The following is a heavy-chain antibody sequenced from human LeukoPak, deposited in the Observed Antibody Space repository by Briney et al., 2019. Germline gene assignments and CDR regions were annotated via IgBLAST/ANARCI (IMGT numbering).Heavy chain of an antibody. CDR3: AIFAGAVPGNLLL. J-gene: IGHJ6*04. Sequence: EGSLRLSCAASEFTSSAFWMTWVRRPPGKGPEWVANINKDGTEKEYVDSVKGRFSIFRDNAKNSVFLQMNSLRAEDTAVYYCAIFAGAVPGNLLLWGKGTTVIVSA. CDR1: EFTSSAFW. V-gene: IGHV3-7*01. D-gene: IGHD2-8*02. CDR2: INKDGTEK.